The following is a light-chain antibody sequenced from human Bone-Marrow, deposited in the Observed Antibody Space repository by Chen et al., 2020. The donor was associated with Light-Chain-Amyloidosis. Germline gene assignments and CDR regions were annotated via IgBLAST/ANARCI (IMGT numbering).Light chain of an antibody. J-gene: IGLJ2*01. Sequence: SYELTQPPSVSVSPGQTARITCSGDDLPTKYAYWYQQKPGQAPVLVIHSATGRPSGISERFSGARSGTTATLTISGVQAEDEADYHCQSADSSGTYEVIFGGGTKLTVL. V-gene: IGLV3-25*03. CDR1: DLPTKY. CDR3: QSADSSGTYEVI. CDR2: SAT.